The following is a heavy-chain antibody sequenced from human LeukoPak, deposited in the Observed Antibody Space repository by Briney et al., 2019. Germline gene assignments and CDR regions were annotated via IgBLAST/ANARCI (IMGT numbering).Heavy chain of an antibody. J-gene: IGHJ4*02. D-gene: IGHD3-10*01. V-gene: IGHV3-30*01. CDR1: GFTFSSYA. CDR3: ARDGTLWFGELLFWFDY. Sequence: GGSLRLSCAASGFTFSSYAMHWVRQAPGKGLEWVAVISYDGSNKYYADSVKGRFTISRDNSKNTLYLQMNSLRAEDTAVYYCARDGTLWFGELLFWFDYWGQGTLVTVSS. CDR2: ISYDGSNK.